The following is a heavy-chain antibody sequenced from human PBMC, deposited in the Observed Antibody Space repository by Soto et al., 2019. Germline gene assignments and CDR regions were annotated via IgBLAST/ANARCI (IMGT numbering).Heavy chain of an antibody. CDR1: GYIFDTYG. V-gene: IGHV1-18*01. Sequence: QVHLLQSGAEVKKPGASVKVSCKASGYIFDTYGISWVRQAPGQGLEWLGWITPNNGDTNYAQKVQGRFTVTTDKSTTTAHMQLRNLRSDETAMDYSARIGTCSSGLCYSRPLDFWGQGTLVSVSS. D-gene: IGHD2-15*01. J-gene: IGHJ4*02. CDR3: ARIGTCSSGLCYSRPLDF. CDR2: ITPNNGDT.